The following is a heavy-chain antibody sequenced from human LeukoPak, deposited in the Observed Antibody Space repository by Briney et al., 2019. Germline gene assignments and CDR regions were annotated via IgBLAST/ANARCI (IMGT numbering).Heavy chain of an antibody. CDR1: GGTFSSYA. V-gene: IGHV1-69*04. J-gene: IGHJ4*02. D-gene: IGHD3-22*01. CDR2: IIPILGIA. CDR3: ATAGISYAQGYYYDSSGRFDY. Sequence: SVKVSCKASGGTFSSYAISWVRQAPGQGLEWMGRIIPILGIANYAQKFQGRVTITADKSTSTAYMELSSLRSEDTAVYYCATAGISYAQGYYYDSSGRFDYWGQGTLVTVSS.